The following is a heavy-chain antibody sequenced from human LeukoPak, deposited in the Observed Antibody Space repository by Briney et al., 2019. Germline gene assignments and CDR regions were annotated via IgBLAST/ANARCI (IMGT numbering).Heavy chain of an antibody. CDR3: ARVRMTTVTTMGSIMGYYFDY. Sequence: PGGSLRLSCAASGFTFSSYWMSWVRQAPGKGLEWVANIKQDGSEKYYVDSVKGRFTISRDNAKNSLYLQMNSLRAEDTAVYYCARVRMTTVTTMGSIMGYYFDYWGKGTLVTVSS. D-gene: IGHD4-17*01. J-gene: IGHJ4*02. V-gene: IGHV3-7*01. CDR1: GFTFSSYW. CDR2: IKQDGSEK.